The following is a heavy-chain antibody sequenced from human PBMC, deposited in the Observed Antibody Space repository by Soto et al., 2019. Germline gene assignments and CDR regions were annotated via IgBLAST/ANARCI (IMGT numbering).Heavy chain of an antibody. J-gene: IGHJ3*02. V-gene: IGHV1-18*01. CDR2: ISPHNDRT. D-gene: IGHD6-19*01. CDR3: ARDLYYSSGRYFDHDAFDI. CDR1: GYHFTSYG. Sequence: XSVKVSCKASGYHFTSYGIIWVRQSPGQGLEWMGWISPHNDRTKYARRFQDRVTMTTETPTSTVYMELGSLRSDDTAVYYCARDLYYSSGRYFDHDAFDIWAQGTVVTVSS.